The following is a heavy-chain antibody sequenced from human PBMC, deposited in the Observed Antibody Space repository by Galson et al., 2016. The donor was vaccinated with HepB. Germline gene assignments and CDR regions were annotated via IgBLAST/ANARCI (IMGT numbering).Heavy chain of an antibody. V-gene: IGHV3-30*03. D-gene: IGHD6-13*01. J-gene: IGHJ4*02. CDR3: ATLDVSSSRRGDH. Sequence: RLSCAASGFTFSYYSMHWVRQAPGKGLEWVAVVSYDGNTKYYADSVKGRFTISRDNSKNTSFLQMNSLRPDDAAVYYCATLDVSSSRRGDHWGQGTLVTVSS. CDR1: GFTFSYYS. CDR2: VSYDGNTK.